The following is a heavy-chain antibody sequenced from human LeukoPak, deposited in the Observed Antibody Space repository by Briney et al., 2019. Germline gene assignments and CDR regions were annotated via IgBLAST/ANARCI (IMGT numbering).Heavy chain of an antibody. CDR3: ASPQGSGGWYRY. Sequence: PSETLSHTCTVSGGSISSSSYYWGWIRQPPGKGLEWIGSIYYSGSTYYNPSLKSRVTISVDTSKNQFSLKLSSVTAADTAVYYCASPQGSGGWYRYWGQGTLVTVSS. D-gene: IGHD6-19*01. CDR1: GGSISSSSYY. J-gene: IGHJ4*02. V-gene: IGHV4-39*07. CDR2: IYYSGST.